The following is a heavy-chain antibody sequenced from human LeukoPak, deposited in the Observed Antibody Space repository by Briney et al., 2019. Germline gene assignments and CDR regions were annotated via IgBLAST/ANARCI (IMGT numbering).Heavy chain of an antibody. CDR2: IYPGDSDT. CDR1: GYTFSRSW. Sequence: GESLKISCKGSGYTFSRSWIGRVRQMPGKGLEWMGIIYPGDSDTRYSPSSQGQVTISADKSISTAYLQWSSLKASDTAMYYCARQSGAGTYFTYYFDYWGQGTLVTVSS. CDR3: ARQSGAGTYFTYYFDY. J-gene: IGHJ4*02. D-gene: IGHD1-26*01. V-gene: IGHV5-51*01.